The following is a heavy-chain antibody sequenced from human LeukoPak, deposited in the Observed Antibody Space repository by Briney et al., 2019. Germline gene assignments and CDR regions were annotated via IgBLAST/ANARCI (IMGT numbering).Heavy chain of an antibody. J-gene: IGHJ5*02. D-gene: IGHD2-2*01. CDR3: AGGTGEDIVVVPDNNWFDP. CDR2: IYYSGST. Sequence: KPSETLSLTCTVSGGSISSGGYYWSWIRQHPGKGLEWIGYIYYSGSTYYNPSLKSRVTISVDTSKNQFSLKLSSVTAADTAVYYCAGGTGEDIVVVPDNNWFDPWGQGTLVTVSS. CDR1: GGSISSGGYY. V-gene: IGHV4-31*03.